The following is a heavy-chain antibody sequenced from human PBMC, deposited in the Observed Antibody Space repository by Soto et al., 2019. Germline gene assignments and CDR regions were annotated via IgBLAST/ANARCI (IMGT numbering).Heavy chain of an antibody. J-gene: IGHJ2*01. V-gene: IGHV4-30-4*01. CDR2: IYYSGST. D-gene: IGHD6-6*01. CDR3: ARGGLEYSSSSVNWYFDL. Sequence: QVQLRESGPGLVKPSQTLSLTCTVSGGSISSGDYYWSWIRQPPGKGLEWIGYIYYSGSTYYNPSLKSRVTISVDTSKNQFSLKLSSVTAADTAVYYCARGGLEYSSSSVNWYFDLWGRGTLVTVSS. CDR1: GGSISSGDYY.